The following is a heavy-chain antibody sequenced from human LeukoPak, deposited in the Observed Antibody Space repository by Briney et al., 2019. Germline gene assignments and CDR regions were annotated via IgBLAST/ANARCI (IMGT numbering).Heavy chain of an antibody. CDR1: GFTFNQYW. CDR3: ARGVYGNFDS. J-gene: IGHJ4*02. Sequence: PGGSLRLSCAASGFTFNQYWMHWVRQGSGKGLAWVSRISLDGSETDYADSVKGRFTVSRDNAKNTVYLQMNRLRVDDTAVYYCARGVYGNFDSWGQGTLVTVSS. CDR2: ISLDGSET. V-gene: IGHV3-74*01. D-gene: IGHD3-10*01.